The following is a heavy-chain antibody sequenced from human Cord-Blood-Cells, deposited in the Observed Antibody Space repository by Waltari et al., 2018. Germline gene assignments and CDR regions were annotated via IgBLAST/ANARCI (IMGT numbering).Heavy chain of an antibody. CDR2: IIPIFGTA. Sequence: QVQLVQSGAEVKKPGSSVKVSCKASGGTFSSYAISWVRQATGQGLDWMGGIIPIFGTANYAQKFQGRVTITADESTSTAYMELSSLRSEDTAVYYCARDWEYSSSSWYFDLWGRGTLVTVSS. CDR3: ARDWEYSSSSWYFDL. D-gene: IGHD6-6*01. CDR1: GGTFSSYA. J-gene: IGHJ2*01. V-gene: IGHV1-69*01.